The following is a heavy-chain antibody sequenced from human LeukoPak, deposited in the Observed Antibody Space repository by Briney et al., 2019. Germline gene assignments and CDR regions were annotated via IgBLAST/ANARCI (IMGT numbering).Heavy chain of an antibody. Sequence: PETLSLTCAVYGGSFSGYYWSWIRQPPGKGLEWIGEINHSGSTNYNPSLKSRVTISVDTSKNQFSLKLSSVTAADTAVYYCARQHYYDSSGYYSPIDYWGQGTLVTVSS. CDR2: INHSGST. V-gene: IGHV4-34*01. CDR1: GGSFSGYY. CDR3: ARQHYYDSSGYYSPIDY. D-gene: IGHD3-22*01. J-gene: IGHJ4*02.